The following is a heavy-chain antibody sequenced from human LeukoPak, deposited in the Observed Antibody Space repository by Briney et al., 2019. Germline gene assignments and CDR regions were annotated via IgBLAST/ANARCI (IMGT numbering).Heavy chain of an antibody. D-gene: IGHD3-9*01. CDR3: AKGGIYNIPFDY. Sequence: GGSLRLSCAASGFTFSNYVMSWVRQAQGEGLEWVSAISGASGGTYYAGSVKGRFTISRDNSKNTLSLQMNSLRAEDTAVYYCAKGGIYNIPFDYWGQGTLVTVSS. V-gene: IGHV3-23*01. CDR1: GFTFSNYV. J-gene: IGHJ4*02. CDR2: ISGASGGT.